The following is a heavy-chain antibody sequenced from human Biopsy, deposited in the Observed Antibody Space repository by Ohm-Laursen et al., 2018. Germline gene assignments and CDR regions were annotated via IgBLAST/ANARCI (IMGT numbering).Heavy chain of an antibody. D-gene: IGHD2-8*01. CDR2: IYCKTGAT. J-gene: IGHJ4*02. CDR3: ARDPLNGHKHFDY. CDR1: SYTFTDYN. Sequence: SSVKPSCQPSSYTFTDYNIHWMRQAPGQGLEWLGYIYCKTGATNYAQKFQGTVTMTRDTSISTAYLALGSLRSADTAIYYCARDPLNGHKHFDYWGQGSLVTVSS. V-gene: IGHV1-2*02.